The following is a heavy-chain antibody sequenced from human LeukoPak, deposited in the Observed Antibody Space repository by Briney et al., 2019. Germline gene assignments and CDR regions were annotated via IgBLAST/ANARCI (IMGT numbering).Heavy chain of an antibody. CDR1: GGSISSGGYY. CDR2: IYYSGST. D-gene: IGHD3-22*01. CDR3: ARTGAGDYYYDSSGYYMDY. Sequence: SETLSLTCTVSGGSISSGGYYWSWIRQHPGKGLEWIGYIYYSGSTYYNPSLKSRVTISVDTSKNQFSLKLSSVTAADTAVYYCARTGAGDYYYDSSGYYMDYWGQGTLVTVSS. J-gene: IGHJ4*02. V-gene: IGHV4-31*03.